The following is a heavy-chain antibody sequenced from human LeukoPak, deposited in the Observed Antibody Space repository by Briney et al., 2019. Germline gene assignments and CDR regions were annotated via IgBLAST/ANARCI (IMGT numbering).Heavy chain of an antibody. CDR2: IIPILGTA. CDR1: GGTFSSYA. V-gene: IGHV1-69*11. D-gene: IGHD4-11*01. J-gene: IGHJ4*02. Sequence: SVKVSCKASGGTFSSYAISWVRQAPGQGLEWMGRIIPILGTANYAQKFQGRVTITTDESTSTAYMELSSLRSEDTAVYYCARETVTTDGDFDYWGQGTLVTVSS. CDR3: ARETVTTDGDFDY.